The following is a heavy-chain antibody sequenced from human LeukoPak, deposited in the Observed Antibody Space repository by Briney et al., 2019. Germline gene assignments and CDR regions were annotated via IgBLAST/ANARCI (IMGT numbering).Heavy chain of an antibody. D-gene: IGHD3-9*01. CDR2: ISSSGSTI. V-gene: IGHV3-48*03. J-gene: IGHJ5*02. Sequence: GGSLRLSCAASGFTFSSYEMNWVRQAPGKGLEWVSYISSSGSTIYYADSVKGRLTISRDNAKNSLYLQMNSLRAEDTAVYYCARELRYFDWSRWFDPWGQGTLVTVSS. CDR1: GFTFSSYE. CDR3: ARELRYFDWSRWFDP.